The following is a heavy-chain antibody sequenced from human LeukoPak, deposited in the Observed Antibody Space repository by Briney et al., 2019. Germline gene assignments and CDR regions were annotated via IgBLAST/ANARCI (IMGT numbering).Heavy chain of an antibody. V-gene: IGHV3-21*01. CDR1: GLTFSTYT. D-gene: IGHD7-27*01. CDR3: ARWGTGDTFDY. CDR2: ISSSTSYI. J-gene: IGHJ4*02. Sequence: KTGGSLRLSCAASGLTFSTYTMNWVRQPPGKGLEWVSSISSSTSYIFYADSVKGRFTISRDNAENSLYLEMSSLRAEDTAVYYCARWGTGDTFDYWGQGTLVTVSS.